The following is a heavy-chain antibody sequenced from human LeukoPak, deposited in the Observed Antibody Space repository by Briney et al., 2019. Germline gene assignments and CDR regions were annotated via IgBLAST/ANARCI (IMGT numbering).Heavy chain of an antibody. J-gene: IGHJ6*02. CDR3: ARQGTDDYGDYLYYYYYGMDV. V-gene: IGHV5-51*01. Sequence: PGESLKISCKGSGYSFTSYWIGWVRQMPGKGLEWMGIIYPGDSDTRYSPSFQGQVTISADKPISTAYLQWSSLKASDTAMYYCARQGTDDYGDYLYYYYYGMDVWGQGTTVTVSS. CDR2: IYPGDSDT. CDR1: GYSFTSYW. D-gene: IGHD4-17*01.